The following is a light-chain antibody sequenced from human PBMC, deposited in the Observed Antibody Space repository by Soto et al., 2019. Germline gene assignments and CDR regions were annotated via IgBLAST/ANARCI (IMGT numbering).Light chain of an antibody. Sequence: LTQPPSPSGSPGQSVTISSTGTSSDVGGHNYVSWYQQHPGKAPKLMIYEVSKRPSGVPDRFSGSKSGNTASLTVSGLQAEDEADYYCSSYAGSNNYVFGTGTKVTVL. CDR2: EVS. CDR1: SSDVGGHNY. V-gene: IGLV2-8*01. J-gene: IGLJ1*01. CDR3: SSYAGSNNYV.